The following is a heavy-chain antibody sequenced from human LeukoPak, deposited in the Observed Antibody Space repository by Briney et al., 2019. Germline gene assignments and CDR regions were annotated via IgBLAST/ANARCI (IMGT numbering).Heavy chain of an antibody. CDR1: GGSISRGDYY. V-gene: IGHV4-30-4*01. CDR3: ARHNDYYVVGGMDV. J-gene: IGHJ6*02. D-gene: IGHD3-10*02. CDR2: IYYSGST. Sequence: SQTLSLTCTVSGGSISRGDYYWSWIRQPPGKGLEWIGYIYYSGSTDYNPSLKSRVTISVDTSKNQFSLKLSSVTAADTAVYYCARHNDYYVVGGMDVWGQGTTVTVSS.